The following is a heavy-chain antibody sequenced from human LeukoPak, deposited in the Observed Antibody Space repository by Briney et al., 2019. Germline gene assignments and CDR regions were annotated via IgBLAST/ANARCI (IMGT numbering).Heavy chain of an antibody. CDR2: IRSKANSYAT. J-gene: IGHJ6*03. CDR1: VFTLSTYS. D-gene: IGHD2-2*01. CDR3: TSRGIYCSSTSCYVDYYYYMDV. V-gene: IGHV3-73*01. Sequence: PGGSLSLSCAASVFTLSTYSMNWVRQSSGKGLEWVVRIRSKANSYATAYAESVKGRFTISRDDSKNTAYLQMNSLKTEDTAVYYCTSRGIYCSSTSCYVDYYYYMDVWGKGTTVTVSS.